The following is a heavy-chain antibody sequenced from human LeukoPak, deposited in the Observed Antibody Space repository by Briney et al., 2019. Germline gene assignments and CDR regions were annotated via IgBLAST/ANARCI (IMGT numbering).Heavy chain of an antibody. Sequence: SETLSLTCSVSGGSISGYYWSWIRQPPGKGLEWIGYVYYRGSTNYNPSLESRVTMSVDTSSNRFSLSLRSVTAADTAVYYCARDLLGDYGTFDIWGQGTMVTVSS. J-gene: IGHJ3*02. CDR2: VYYRGST. CDR3: ARDLLGDYGTFDI. CDR1: GGSISGYY. V-gene: IGHV4-59*12. D-gene: IGHD4-17*01.